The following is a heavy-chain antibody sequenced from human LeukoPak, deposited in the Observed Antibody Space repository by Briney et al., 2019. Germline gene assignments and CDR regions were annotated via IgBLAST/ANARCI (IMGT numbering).Heavy chain of an antibody. V-gene: IGHV3-49*04. J-gene: IGHJ6*04. D-gene: IGHD3-10*01. CDR1: GFTFSDYY. Sequence: PGRSLRLSCAASGFTFSDYYMSWVRQAPGKGLEWVAFIRSKAYGGTTEYAASVKGRFTISRDDSKSIAYLQMNSLKTEDTAVYYCSRADYYGSGSPISLDVRGKGTTVTVSS. CDR2: IRSKAYGGTT. CDR3: SRADYYGSGSPISLDV.